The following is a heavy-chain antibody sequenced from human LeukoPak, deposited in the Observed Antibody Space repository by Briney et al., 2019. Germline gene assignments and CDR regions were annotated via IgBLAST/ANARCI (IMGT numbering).Heavy chain of an antibody. CDR3: ATPTVGGYYDSSGYLY. CDR2: FDPKDGET. CDR1: GYTLTELS. J-gene: IGHJ4*02. Sequence: GASVKVSCKVSGYTLTELSMHWVRQAPGKGLEWMGGFDPKDGETIYAQKFQGRVTMTEDTSTDTAYMELSSLRSEDTAVYYCATPTVGGYYDSSGYLYWGQGTLVTVSS. V-gene: IGHV1-24*01. D-gene: IGHD3-22*01.